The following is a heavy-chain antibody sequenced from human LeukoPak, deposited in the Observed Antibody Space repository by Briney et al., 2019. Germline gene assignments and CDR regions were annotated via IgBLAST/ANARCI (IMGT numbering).Heavy chain of an antibody. CDR2: IYSGGST. Sequence: GGSLRLSCAASGFTVSSNYMSWVRQAPGKGLEWVSVIYSGGSTYYADSVKGRFTISRDNSKNTLYLQMNSLRAEDTAVYYCAKHSSGWYGYYYGMDVWGQGTTVTVSS. V-gene: IGHV3-53*01. D-gene: IGHD6-19*01. CDR3: AKHSSGWYGYYYGMDV. CDR1: GFTVSSNY. J-gene: IGHJ6*02.